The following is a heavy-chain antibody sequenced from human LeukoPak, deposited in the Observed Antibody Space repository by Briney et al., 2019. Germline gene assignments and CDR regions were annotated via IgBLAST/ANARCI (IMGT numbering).Heavy chain of an antibody. D-gene: IGHD6-13*01. Sequence: SQTLSLTCTVSGGSISSGSYYWSWIRQPAGKGLEWIGRIYTSGSTNYNPSLKSRVTISVDTSKNQFSLKLSSVTAADTAVYYRARGHIAAALFDYWGQGTLVTVSS. CDR3: ARGHIAAALFDY. CDR1: GGSISSGSYY. V-gene: IGHV4-61*02. J-gene: IGHJ4*02. CDR2: IYTSGST.